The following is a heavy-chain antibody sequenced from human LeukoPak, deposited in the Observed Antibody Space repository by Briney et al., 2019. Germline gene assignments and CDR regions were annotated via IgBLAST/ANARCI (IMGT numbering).Heavy chain of an antibody. Sequence: SETLSLTCAVYGGSFSGYYWSWIRQPPGKGLEWIGEINHSGSTNYNPSLKSRVTISVDTSKNQFSLKLSSVTAADTAVYYCARDPPGSGSYYDYWGRGTLVTVSS. D-gene: IGHD3-10*01. CDR1: GGSFSGYY. CDR2: INHSGST. CDR3: ARDPPGSGSYYDY. J-gene: IGHJ4*02. V-gene: IGHV4-34*01.